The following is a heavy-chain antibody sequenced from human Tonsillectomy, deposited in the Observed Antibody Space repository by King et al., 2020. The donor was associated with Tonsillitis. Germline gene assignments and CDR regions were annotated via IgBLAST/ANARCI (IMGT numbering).Heavy chain of an antibody. D-gene: IGHD6-19*01. CDR1: GFDFRSYG. CDR2: LSFDGRSK. Sequence: VQLVESGGGVVQPGRSLRLSCTASGFDFRSYGMHWVRQAPGKGLEWVAVLSFDGRSKYADSVRGRFTISRDNSKNTLYLQMDSLSEEDTAVFYCARERLYSSGWGIDNWGQGTLVTVSS. J-gene: IGHJ4*02. CDR3: ARERLYSSGWGIDN. V-gene: IGHV3-33*05.